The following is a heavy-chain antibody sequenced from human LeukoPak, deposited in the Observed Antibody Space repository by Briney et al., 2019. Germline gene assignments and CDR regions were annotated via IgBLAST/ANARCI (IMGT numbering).Heavy chain of an antibody. CDR2: ISSSGSST. CDR3: ARDSILITFGGVAPGGYFDY. Sequence: GGSLRLSCAASGFTFSDYYMNWIRQAPGKGLEWISYISSSGSSTYYADSVKGRFTISRDNAKNSLYLQMNSLRAEDTAIYYCARDSILITFGGVAPGGYFDYWGQGALVTVSS. J-gene: IGHJ4*02. D-gene: IGHD3-16*01. CDR1: GFTFSDYY. V-gene: IGHV3-11*04.